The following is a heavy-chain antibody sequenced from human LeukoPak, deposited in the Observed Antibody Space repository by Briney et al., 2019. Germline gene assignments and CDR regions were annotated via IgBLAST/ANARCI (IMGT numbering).Heavy chain of an antibody. J-gene: IGHJ3*02. CDR2: TSQDERDK. CDR3: ARDTNHYDSKIYYDVLDI. CDR1: GFSLGNYW. V-gene: IGHV3-7*01. D-gene: IGHD3-22*01. Sequence: GSLRLSFAASGFSLGNYWMTWVRPAPGKGLEWVANTSQDERDKNYADSVKGRFTISRDNAKDSLYLQMNSLRAEDTAVYYCARDTNHYDSKIYYDVLDIWGRGTMVTVSS.